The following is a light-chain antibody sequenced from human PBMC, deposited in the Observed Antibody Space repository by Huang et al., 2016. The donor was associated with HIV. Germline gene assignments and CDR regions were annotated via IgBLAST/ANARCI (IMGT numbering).Light chain of an antibody. Sequence: IQLTQSPSSLSASVGDRVTITCRASQDIGSYLAWYQQKPGKAPNLLIYAASTLESGVPSRFSGSGSGTDFTLTINNLQPEDFETYYCLQLNSYPGAFGPGTNVDV. CDR3: LQLNSYPGA. CDR1: QDIGSY. J-gene: IGKJ3*01. V-gene: IGKV1-9*01. CDR2: AAS.